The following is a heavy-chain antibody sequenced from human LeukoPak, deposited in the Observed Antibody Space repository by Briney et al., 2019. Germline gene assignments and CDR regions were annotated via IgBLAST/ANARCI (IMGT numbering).Heavy chain of an antibody. CDR1: GFTFSSYS. CDR3: ARERGTAMVGYYFDY. J-gene: IGHJ4*02. D-gene: IGHD5-18*01. CDR2: ISSSSSYI. Sequence: GGSLRLSCAASGFTFSSYSMNWVRQAPGKGLEWVSSISSSSSYIYYADSVKGRFTISRDNVKNSLYLQMNSLRAEDTAVYYCARERGTAMVGYYFDYWGQGTLVTVSS. V-gene: IGHV3-21*01.